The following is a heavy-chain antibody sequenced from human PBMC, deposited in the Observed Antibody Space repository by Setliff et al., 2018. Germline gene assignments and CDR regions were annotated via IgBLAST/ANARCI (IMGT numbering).Heavy chain of an antibody. CDR1: GGSISSISYY. CDR2: VYDSGTT. Sequence: SETLSLTCTVPGGSISSISYYWGWIRQPPGKGLEWIGTVYDSGTTYYNPSLKSRVTIFVDTSKNQFSLNLNSVTAADTGVYYCAKEQSSGGSRSPDFDAWGQGSLVTVSS. J-gene: IGHJ4*02. V-gene: IGHV4-39*02. D-gene: IGHD3-10*01. CDR3: AKEQSSGGSRSPDFDA.